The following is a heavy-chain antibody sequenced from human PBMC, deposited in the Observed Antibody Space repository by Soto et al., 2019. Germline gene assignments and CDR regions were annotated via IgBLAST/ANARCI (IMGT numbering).Heavy chain of an antibody. CDR3: ARAFVGGYVSNPQEFNYFDY. Sequence: QVQLQQLGPGLVKPSQTLSLTCAISGDSVSSNIAAWNWIRQSPSRGLEWWGRTYYRSKWFNDYAVSVKSRITINPDTSKNQFSLQLNSVTPEDTAVYYCARAFVGGYVSNPQEFNYFDYWGQGTLVTVSS. D-gene: IGHD5-12*01. V-gene: IGHV6-1*01. J-gene: IGHJ4*02. CDR1: GDSVSSNIAA. CDR2: TYYRSKWFN.